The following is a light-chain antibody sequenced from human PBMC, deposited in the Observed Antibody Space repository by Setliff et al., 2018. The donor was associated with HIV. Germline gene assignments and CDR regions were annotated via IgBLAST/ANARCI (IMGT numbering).Light chain of an antibody. J-gene: IGLJ1*01. CDR2: EVN. CDR1: SNNLGNYDL. CDR3: CSFATNNTKV. Sequence: SVLTQPASVSGAPGQSLTISCTGTSNNLGNYDLVSWYQQHPVEAPKLIIYEVNKRPSGVSSRFSGSKSGSTAALTISGLQADDEADYYCCSFATNNTKVFGSGTKVTVL. V-gene: IGLV2-23*02.